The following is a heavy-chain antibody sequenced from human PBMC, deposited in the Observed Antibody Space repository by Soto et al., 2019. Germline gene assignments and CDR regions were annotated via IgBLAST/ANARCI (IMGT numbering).Heavy chain of an antibody. V-gene: IGHV4-31*03. Sequence: QVQLQESGPGLVKPSQTLSLTCTVSDGSITGVTHYWTWIRQQPGKGLEGFGDIYYSGSAHSNPSLKSRLSISVDTSNNQISLKLSSVTAADTAVYYCARGRRFCGASISCSPAWFDPWGQGTLVTVSS. CDR1: DGSITGVTHY. J-gene: IGHJ5*02. CDR2: IYYSGSA. D-gene: IGHD2-2*01. CDR3: ARGRRFCGASISCSPAWFDP.